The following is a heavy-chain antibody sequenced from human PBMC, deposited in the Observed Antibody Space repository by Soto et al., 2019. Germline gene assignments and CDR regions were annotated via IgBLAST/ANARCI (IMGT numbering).Heavy chain of an antibody. CDR2: IYPGDSDT. CDR1: GYSFTSYW. V-gene: IGHV5-51*01. J-gene: IGHJ6*02. Sequence: GESLKISCKGSGYSFTSYWIGWVRQMLGKGLEWMGIIYPGDSDTRYSPSFQGQVTISADKSISTAYLQWSSLKASDTAIYYCARHDLSGYYHKQGYYGMDVWGQGTTVTVSS. CDR3: ARHDLSGYYHKQGYYGMDV. D-gene: IGHD3-22*01.